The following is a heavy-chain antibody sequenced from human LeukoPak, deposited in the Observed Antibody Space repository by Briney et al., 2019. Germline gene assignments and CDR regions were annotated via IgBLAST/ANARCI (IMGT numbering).Heavy chain of an antibody. CDR2: IRYDGSNK. CDR1: GFTFSSYG. D-gene: IGHD6-13*01. J-gene: IGHJ3*02. Sequence: AGGSLRLSCAASGFTFSSYGMHWVRQAPGKGLEWVAFIRYDGSNKYYADSVKGRFTISRDNSKNTLYLQMNSLRAEDTAVYYCAKGGAAAAGDAFDIWGQGTMVTVSS. V-gene: IGHV3-30*02. CDR3: AKGGAAAAGDAFDI.